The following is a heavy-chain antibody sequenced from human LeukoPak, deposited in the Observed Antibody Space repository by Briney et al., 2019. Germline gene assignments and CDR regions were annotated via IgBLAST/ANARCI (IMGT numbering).Heavy chain of an antibody. V-gene: IGHV3-20*04. CDR2: INWNGGSI. CDR1: GFTFDDYG. CDR3: AKDSLWFGESYAFDI. D-gene: IGHD3-10*01. J-gene: IGHJ3*02. Sequence: GGSLRLSCAASGFTFDDYGMSWVRQAPGKGLEWVSGINWNGGSIGYADSVKGRFTISRDNAKNSLYLQMNSLRAEDTALYYCAKDSLWFGESYAFDIWGQGTMVTVSS.